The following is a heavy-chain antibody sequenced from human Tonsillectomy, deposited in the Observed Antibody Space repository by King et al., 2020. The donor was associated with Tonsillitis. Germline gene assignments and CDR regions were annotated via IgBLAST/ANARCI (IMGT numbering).Heavy chain of an antibody. V-gene: IGHV1-8*01. Sequence: VQLVQSGAEVKRPGASVKVSCKASGYTFTFYDITWVRQAAGQGLEWIGWMSPTSGDTGYAQRFQGRVTLTRDTYMNTAYMELSSLTSEDTAIYYCARSAPGYNYGAVTDFWGQGTLVTVSS. CDR3: ARSAPGYNYGAVTDF. CDR2: MSPTSGDT. CDR1: GYTFTFYD. J-gene: IGHJ4*02. D-gene: IGHD5-18*01.